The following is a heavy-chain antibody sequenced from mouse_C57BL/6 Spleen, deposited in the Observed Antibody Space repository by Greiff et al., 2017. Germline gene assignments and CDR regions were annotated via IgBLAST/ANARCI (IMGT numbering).Heavy chain of an antibody. D-gene: IGHD1-1*01. CDR1: GYTFTSYW. CDR2: IDPSDSET. V-gene: IGHV1-52*01. CDR3: ARDYDSSYYAMDY. Sequence: QVQLQQPGAELVRPGSSVKLSCKASGYTFTSYWMHWVKQRPIQGLEWIGNIDPSDSETHYNQKFKDKATLTVDKSSSTAYMQRSSLTSEDSAVYYCARDYDSSYYAMDYWGQGTSVTVSS. J-gene: IGHJ4*01.